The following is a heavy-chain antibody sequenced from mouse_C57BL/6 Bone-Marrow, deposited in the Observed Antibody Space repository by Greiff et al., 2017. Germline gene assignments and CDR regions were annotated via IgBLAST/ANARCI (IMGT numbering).Heavy chain of an antibody. D-gene: IGHD2-2*01. CDR1: GYAFTNYL. V-gene: IGHV1-54*01. Sequence: VMLVESGAELVRPGTSVKVSCKASGYAFTNYLIEWVKQRPGQGLEWIGVINPGSGGTNYNEKFKGKATLTADKSSSTAHMQLSSLRSEDSAVYFCAREWLAYAMDYWGQGTSVTVSS. J-gene: IGHJ4*01. CDR3: AREWLAYAMDY. CDR2: INPGSGGT.